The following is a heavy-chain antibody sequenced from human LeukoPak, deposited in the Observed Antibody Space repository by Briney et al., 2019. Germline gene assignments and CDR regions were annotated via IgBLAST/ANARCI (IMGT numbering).Heavy chain of an antibody. J-gene: IGHJ3*02. CDR3: ARLYQGGRKSSGPFDDAFDI. CDR1: GGSISSGGYS. D-gene: IGHD6-19*01. V-gene: IGHV4-31*03. Sequence: RSSETLSLTCTVSGGSISSGGYSWSWIRQHPGKGLEWIGYIYYSGSTYYNPSLKSRVTISVDTSKNQFSLKLSSVTAADTAVYYCARLYQGGRKSSGPFDDAFDIWGQGTMVTVSS. CDR2: IYYSGST.